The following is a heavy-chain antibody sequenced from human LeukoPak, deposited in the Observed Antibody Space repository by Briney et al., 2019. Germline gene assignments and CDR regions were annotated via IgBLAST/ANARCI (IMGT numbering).Heavy chain of an antibody. CDR3: ARDVSGGIFRSYYMDV. D-gene: IGHD2-21*01. CDR1: GYSISSGYY. V-gene: IGHV4-38-2*02. CDR2: IYHSGST. Sequence: SETLSLTCTVSGYSISSGYYWGWIRQPPGKGLEWIGSIYHSGSTYYNPSLKSRVTISVDTSKNQFSLKLSSVTAADTAVYYCARDVSGGIFRSYYMDVWGNGTTVTVSS. J-gene: IGHJ6*03.